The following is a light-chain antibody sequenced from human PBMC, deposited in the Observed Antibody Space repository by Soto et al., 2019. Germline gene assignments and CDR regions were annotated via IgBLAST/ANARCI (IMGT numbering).Light chain of an antibody. CDR1: QSVGIN. CDR3: QQYGSPPIT. Sequence: EIVMTQSPATLSVSPGKRATLSCRASQSVGINLAWYQQKHGQAPRLLIHGASTRATGIPARFSGSGSGTEFTLTISRLEPEDFAVYYCQQYGSPPITFGQGTRLENK. V-gene: IGKV3-15*01. J-gene: IGKJ5*01. CDR2: GAS.